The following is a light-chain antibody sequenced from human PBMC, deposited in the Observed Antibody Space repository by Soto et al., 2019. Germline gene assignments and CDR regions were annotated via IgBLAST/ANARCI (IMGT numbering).Light chain of an antibody. J-gene: IGLJ1*01. CDR1: SSDVGAYSY. CDR2: EVS. CDR3: SSYTTTSSYV. Sequence: SALTQPASVSGSPGQSITISCTGTSSDVGAYSYVSWYQQHPGKAPKLMIYEVSNRPAGVSNRFSGSKSVNTASLTISGLQAEDEADYYCSSYTTTSSYVFGTGTKVTVL. V-gene: IGLV2-14*01.